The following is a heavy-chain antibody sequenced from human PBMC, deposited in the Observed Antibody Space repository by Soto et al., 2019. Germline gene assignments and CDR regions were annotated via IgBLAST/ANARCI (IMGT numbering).Heavy chain of an antibody. CDR2: FHYSGST. J-gene: IGHJ4*02. CDR3: ARGFGRSHFDY. Sequence: QVQVQESGPGLVRPSETLSLTCTVSGGPISSRDSYWGWIRQPPGKGLEWIGSFHYSGSTYYNPSLKSRVTISVDTSKNQLSLRVTSVTAADTAVYYCARGFGRSHFDYWGQGTLVTVSS. CDR1: GGPISSRDSY. V-gene: IGHV4-39*01. D-gene: IGHD3-16*01.